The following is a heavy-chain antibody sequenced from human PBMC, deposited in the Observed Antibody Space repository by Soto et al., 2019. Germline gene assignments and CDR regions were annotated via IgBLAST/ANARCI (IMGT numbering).Heavy chain of an antibody. J-gene: IGHJ6*02. V-gene: IGHV1-3*01. CDR3: ARGKGMEENYYYYGLDI. Sequence: QVQVVQSGAEVKKPGASVKISCKASGYTFSTHAMHWVRQAPGQSLEWMGWNNGGTGQTKHSHRFQDRVSITRDTSASTAYMELSSLRSEDTAVYYCARGKGMEENYYYYGLDIWGQGTTVTVSS. CDR1: GYTFSTHA. CDR2: NNGGTGQT. D-gene: IGHD1-1*01.